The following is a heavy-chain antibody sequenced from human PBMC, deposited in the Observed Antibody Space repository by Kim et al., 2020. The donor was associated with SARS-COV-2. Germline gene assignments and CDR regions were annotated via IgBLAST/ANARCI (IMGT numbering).Heavy chain of an antibody. V-gene: IGHV3-30*18. CDR3: AKLAYYDSSGRDAFDI. D-gene: IGHD3-22*01. CDR2: ISYDGSNK. J-gene: IGHJ3*02. Sequence: GGSLRLSCAASGFTFSSYGMHWVRQAPGKGLEWVAVISYDGSNKYYADSVKGRFTISRDNSKNTLYLQMNSLRAEDTAVYYCAKLAYYDSSGRDAFDIWGQGTMVTVSS. CDR1: GFTFSSYG.